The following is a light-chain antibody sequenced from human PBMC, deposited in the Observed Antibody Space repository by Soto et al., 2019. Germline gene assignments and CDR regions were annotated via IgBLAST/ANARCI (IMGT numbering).Light chain of an antibody. CDR1: QSASSIY. V-gene: IGKV3-20*01. Sequence: EIVLTQSPGTLSLSPGERVTLSCRASQSASSIYLAWYQQKPGQAPRLLIYGASSRATGIPDRFSGSGSGTDFTLTISRLEPEDCAVYYCQQYGSSSWTFGQVTKVEIK. J-gene: IGKJ1*01. CDR3: QQYGSSSWT. CDR2: GAS.